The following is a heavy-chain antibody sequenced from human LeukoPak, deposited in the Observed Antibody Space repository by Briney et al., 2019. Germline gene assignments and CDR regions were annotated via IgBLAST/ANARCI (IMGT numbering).Heavy chain of an antibody. CDR3: ARRPEYSSGWYRAPFDY. CDR2: IYPGDSDT. CDR1: GYSFTSYW. D-gene: IGHD6-19*01. J-gene: IGHJ4*02. Sequence: GESLKISCKGSGYSFTSYWIGWVRQMPGKGLEWMGIIYPGDSDTRYSPSFQGQVTISADKSISTAYLQWSSLKASGTAMYYCARRPEYSSGWYRAPFDYWGQGTLVTVSS. V-gene: IGHV5-51*01.